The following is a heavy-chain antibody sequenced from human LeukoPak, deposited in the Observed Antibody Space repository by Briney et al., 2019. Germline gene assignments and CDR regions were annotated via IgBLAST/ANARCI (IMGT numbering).Heavy chain of an antibody. CDR1: GFTFSSYA. J-gene: IGHJ4*02. D-gene: IGHD3-9*01. CDR3: AKSSNYDILTGDFDY. Sequence: PGGSLRLSCAASGFTFSSYAMSWVRQAPGKGLEWVSGISWNSGSIGYADSVKGRFTISRDNAKNSLYLQMNSLRAEDMALYYCAKSSNYDILTGDFDYWGQGTLVTVSS. CDR2: ISWNSGSI. V-gene: IGHV3-9*03.